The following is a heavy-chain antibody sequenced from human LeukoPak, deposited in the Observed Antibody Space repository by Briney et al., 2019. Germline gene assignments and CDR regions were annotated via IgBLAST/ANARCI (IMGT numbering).Heavy chain of an antibody. CDR1: GFTFSSYA. CDR3: AKDLTVVTREIPHYNWFDP. CDR2: ISGSGGRT. D-gene: IGHD2-15*01. J-gene: IGHJ5*02. V-gene: IGHV3-23*01. Sequence: GGSLRLSCAASGFTFSSYAMSWVSQAPGEGLGWGSAISGSGGRTYYADSVKGRFTISRDNSKNTLYLQMNSLRAEDPAVYYCAKDLTVVTREIPHYNWFDPWGQGTLVTVSS.